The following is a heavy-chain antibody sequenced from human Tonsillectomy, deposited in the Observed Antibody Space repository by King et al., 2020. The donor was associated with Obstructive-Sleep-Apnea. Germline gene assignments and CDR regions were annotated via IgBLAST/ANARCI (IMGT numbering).Heavy chain of an antibody. J-gene: IGHJ4*02. CDR3: ARGQCSGGRCYYFDS. CDR1: GYTFTNYG. V-gene: IGHV1-18*01. CDR2: MTGYDWKT. Sequence: QLVQSGGEVKKPGASVKVSCKASGYTFTNYGITWLRQAPGQGLEWMGWMTGYDWKTHFAQNVKGRVTMTTETSTSTAYMELRGLRSDDTAVYYCARGQCSGGRCYYFDSWGQGTLVIVSS. D-gene: IGHD2-15*01.